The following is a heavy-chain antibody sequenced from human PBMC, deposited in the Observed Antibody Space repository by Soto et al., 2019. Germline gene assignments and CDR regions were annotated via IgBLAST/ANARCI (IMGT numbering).Heavy chain of an antibody. CDR1: GGSFSDYS. Sequence: ASETLSLTCAVYGGSFSDYSWSWIRQPPGQGLEWIGEINHSGSTNLHPSLKSRVTISVDTSKSQFSLKLSSVTAADTAVYYCARAYIVVVTAIQPYFDYWGQGTLVTVSS. D-gene: IGHD2-21*02. CDR3: ARAYIVVVTAIQPYFDY. J-gene: IGHJ4*02. CDR2: INHSGST. V-gene: IGHV4-34*01.